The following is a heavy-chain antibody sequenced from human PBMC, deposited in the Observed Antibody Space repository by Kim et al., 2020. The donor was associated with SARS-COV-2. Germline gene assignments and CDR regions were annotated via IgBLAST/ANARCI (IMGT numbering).Heavy chain of an antibody. CDR1: GGSISIIDYY. Sequence: SETLSLTCTVSGGSISIIDYYWGWIRQPPGKGLEWIGTIYYSGSTYYNPSLKSRVTISVDTSKNQFSLRLTSVTAADTAVYYCARAMSLAAPGTNFDFWG. D-gene: IGHD6-13*01. CDR3: ARAMSLAAPGTNFDF. CDR2: IYYSGST. J-gene: IGHJ4*01. V-gene: IGHV4-39*01.